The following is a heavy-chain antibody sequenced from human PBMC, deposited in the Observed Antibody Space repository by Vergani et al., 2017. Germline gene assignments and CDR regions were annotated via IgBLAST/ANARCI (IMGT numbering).Heavy chain of an antibody. D-gene: IGHD4-11*01. CDR2: IDHTGRP. CDR3: ARVNTETNGHLYYYYYMDV. CDR1: GASFTSYH. V-gene: IGHV4-34*01. Sequence: QVQLQQWGGGLLKPSETLSLTCVVNGASFTSYHWTWIRQSPGEGLEWVGDIDHTGRPDYNPSLKSRLTMSVDKSRNQFSLTFNSVTATDTAIYFCARVNTETNGHLYYYYYMDVWVQGTAVTVS. J-gene: IGHJ6*03.